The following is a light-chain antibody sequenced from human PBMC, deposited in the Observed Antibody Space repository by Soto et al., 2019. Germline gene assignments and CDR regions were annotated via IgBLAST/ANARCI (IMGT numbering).Light chain of an antibody. J-gene: IGKJ4*01. Sequence: VMTQSPLSLPVTLGQPASLSCRASQSAGNFLAWYQKKPGQAPRXLIYDASNRATGIPARFSGSGSGTDFTITISSLEPEDFEVDYCQQRSNWSLTFGGGTKVDIK. V-gene: IGKV3-11*01. CDR3: QQRSNWSLT. CDR1: QSAGNF. CDR2: DAS.